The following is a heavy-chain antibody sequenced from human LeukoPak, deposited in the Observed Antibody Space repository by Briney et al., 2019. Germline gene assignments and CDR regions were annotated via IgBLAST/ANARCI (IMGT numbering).Heavy chain of an antibody. CDR2: ISSSGYTI. D-gene: IGHD2-21*01. CDR1: GFTFRGYE. J-gene: IGHJ3*02. CDR3: ARSRSIAGDGFDI. V-gene: IGHV3-48*03. Sequence: GGSLRLSCEASGFTFRGYEMNWVRQAPGKGLEWVSYISSSGYTIYYADSVKGRFTISRDNAKNSLYLQMNSLRAEDTAVYYCARSRSIAGDGFDIWGQGALVSASS.